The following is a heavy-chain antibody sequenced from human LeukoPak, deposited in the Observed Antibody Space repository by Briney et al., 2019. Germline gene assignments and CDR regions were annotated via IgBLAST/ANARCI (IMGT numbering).Heavy chain of an antibody. Sequence: GASVKVSCKASGYTFTGYYMHWVRQAPGQGLEWMGWINPNSGGTNYAQKFQGRVTMTRDTSISTAYMELSRLRSDDTAVYYCXRVTREVAGSGGNYYYYYMDVWGKGTTVTVSS. CDR2: INPNSGGT. J-gene: IGHJ6*03. CDR3: XRVTREVAGSGGNYYYYYMDV. CDR1: GYTFTGYY. D-gene: IGHD6-19*01. V-gene: IGHV1-2*02.